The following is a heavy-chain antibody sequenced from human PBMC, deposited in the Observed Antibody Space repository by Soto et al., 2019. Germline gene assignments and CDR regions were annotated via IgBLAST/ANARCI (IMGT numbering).Heavy chain of an antibody. J-gene: IGHJ5*02. D-gene: IGHD1-26*01. CDR3: ASTGCGWFDP. CDR1: GGTFSSYA. CDR2: IIPIFGTA. Sequence: QVQLVQSGAEVKKPGSSVKVSCKASGGTFSSYAISCVRQAPGQGLEWMGGIIPIFGTANYAQKFHGRVTITADEATSTAYMELSSLISADTAVYFCASTGCGWFDPWGQGTLVTVSS. V-gene: IGHV1-69*12.